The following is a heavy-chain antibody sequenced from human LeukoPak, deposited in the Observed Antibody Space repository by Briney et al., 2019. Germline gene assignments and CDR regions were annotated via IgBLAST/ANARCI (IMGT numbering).Heavy chain of an antibody. D-gene: IGHD3-22*01. CDR1: GGSISTYY. V-gene: IGHV4-4*07. J-gene: IGHJ6*03. CDR2: IYTSGST. CDR3: VRVIGAPNYYYYMDV. Sequence: SETLSLTCTVSGGSISTYYWSWIRQPAGKGLEWIGRIYTSGSTNYNPSLKSRVTMSVDTSKNQFSLKLSSATAADTAVYYCVRVIGAPNYYYYMDVWGKGTTVTVSS.